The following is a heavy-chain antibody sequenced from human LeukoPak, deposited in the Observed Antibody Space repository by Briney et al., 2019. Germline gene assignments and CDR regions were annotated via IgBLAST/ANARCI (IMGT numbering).Heavy chain of an antibody. J-gene: IGHJ4*02. CDR1: GGSISSGGYY. V-gene: IGHV4-31*03. CDR3: ARDAGYSYGPTHTIDY. CDR2: IYYSGST. Sequence: SETLSLTCTVSGGSISSGGYYWSWIRQHPGKGLEWIGYIYYSGSTYYNPSLKSRVTISVDTSKNQFSLKLSSVTAADTAVYYCARDAGYSYGPTHTIDYWGQGTLVTVSS. D-gene: IGHD5-18*01.